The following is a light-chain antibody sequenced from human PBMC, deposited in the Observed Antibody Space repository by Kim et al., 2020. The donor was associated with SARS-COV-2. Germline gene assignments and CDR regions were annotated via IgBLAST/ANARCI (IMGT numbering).Light chain of an antibody. Sequence: DIQMTQSPYSLSASVGDRVTITCRASQDIGDDLGWYQQKPGEAPQRLIYAASTLQSGVPSRFSGSGSGTEFTLTIRSLQPEDFATYFCLQINTYPPTFGGGTKVDIK. CDR2: AAS. CDR1: QDIGDD. V-gene: IGKV1-17*01. J-gene: IGKJ4*01. CDR3: LQINTYPPT.